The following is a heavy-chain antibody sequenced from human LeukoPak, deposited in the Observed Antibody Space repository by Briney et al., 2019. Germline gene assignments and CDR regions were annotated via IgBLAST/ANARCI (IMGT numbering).Heavy chain of an antibody. CDR3: ARASYYGNGMDV. V-gene: IGHV4-59*07. D-gene: IGHD3-10*01. Sequence: SDTLSLTCSVSGGSISTYYWSWIQETPGKGLEWIGHIDYSGNTNYNPSLKSRVTMSVDMSKNQFSLRLNSLTAADTAVYYCARASYYGNGMDVWGQGTTVSVSS. CDR2: IDYSGNT. CDR1: GGSISTYY. J-gene: IGHJ6*02.